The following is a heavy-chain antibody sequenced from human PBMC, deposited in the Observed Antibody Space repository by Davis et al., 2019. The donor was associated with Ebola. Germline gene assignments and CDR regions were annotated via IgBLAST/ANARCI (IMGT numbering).Heavy chain of an antibody. Sequence: GESLNISCEASGFTFSDHWMDWVRQAPGKGLEWVGQIQNKVDSYTTQYAASVKGRFTVSRDDSKNSVYLHMNSLKTEETAIYYCTDVGAGSDYWGKGTLVTVSS. CDR1: GFTFSDHW. CDR2: IQNKVDSYTT. V-gene: IGHV3-72*01. D-gene: IGHD3-16*01. J-gene: IGHJ4*02. CDR3: TDVGAGSDY.